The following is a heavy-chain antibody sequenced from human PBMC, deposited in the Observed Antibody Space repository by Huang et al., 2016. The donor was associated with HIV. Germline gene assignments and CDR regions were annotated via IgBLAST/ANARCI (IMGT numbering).Heavy chain of an antibody. CDR2: INPSGGST. Sequence: VLLVQSGAEVKKPGASVRVACKASGYNFTSNYIHWVRQAPGQGLEWMGRINPSGGSTTYAQKFQGRVTMTRDTSANTGYMDLSSLRAEDTAVYYCARDPQHYYDSSGYFVPFAYWGQGALVTVSS. CDR3: ARDPQHYYDSSGYFVPFAY. D-gene: IGHD3-22*01. V-gene: IGHV1-46*01. CDR1: GYNFTSNY. J-gene: IGHJ4*02.